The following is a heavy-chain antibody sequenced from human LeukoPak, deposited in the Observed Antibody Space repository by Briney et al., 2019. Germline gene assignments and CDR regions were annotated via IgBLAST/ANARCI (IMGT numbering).Heavy chain of an antibody. CDR2: ISAYNGNT. V-gene: IGHV1-18*04. Sequence: ASVKVSCKASGYTFTSYGISWVRQAPGQGLEWMGWISAYNGNTNYAQKLQGRVTMTTDTSTSTAYMELRSLRSDDTAVYYCARDPQVKLGGVIVGRVHGMDVWGKGTTVTVSS. CDR3: ARDPQVKLGGVIVGRVHGMDV. J-gene: IGHJ6*04. CDR1: GYTFTSYG. D-gene: IGHD3-16*02.